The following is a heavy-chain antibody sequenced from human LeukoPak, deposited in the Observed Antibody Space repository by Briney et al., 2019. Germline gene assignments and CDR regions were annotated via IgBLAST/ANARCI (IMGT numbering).Heavy chain of an antibody. V-gene: IGHV3-15*07. D-gene: IGHD3-22*01. CDR2: IRSNSDGGTI. CDR1: GFTFSNAW. CDR3: ATDFYDST. J-gene: IGHJ5*02. Sequence: GGSLRLSCATSGFTFSNAWMNWVRQAPGKGLEWVGRIRSNSDGGTIDYAAPVKGRFILSRDDSKTTLYLQMNSLQTEDTAVYYCATDFYDSTWGQGTLVTVSS.